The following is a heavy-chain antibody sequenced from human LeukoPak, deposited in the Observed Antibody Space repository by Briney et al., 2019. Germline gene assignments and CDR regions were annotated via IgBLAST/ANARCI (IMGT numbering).Heavy chain of an antibody. CDR2: IYYSGST. J-gene: IGHJ4*02. Sequence: SETLSLTCTVSGGSISSGGYYWSWIRQHPGKGLEWIGYIYYSGSTYYNPSLKSRVTISVDTSKNQFSLKLSSVTAADTAVYYCARDQDSSAYGLDYWGQGTLVTVSS. D-gene: IGHD3-22*01. V-gene: IGHV4-31*03. CDR1: GGSISSGGYY. CDR3: ARDQDSSAYGLDY.